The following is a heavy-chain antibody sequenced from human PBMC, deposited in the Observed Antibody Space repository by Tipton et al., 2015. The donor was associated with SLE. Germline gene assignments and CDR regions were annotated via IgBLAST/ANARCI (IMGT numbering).Heavy chain of an antibody. J-gene: IGHJ4*02. D-gene: IGHD4-17*01. V-gene: IGHV4-4*02. CDR1: GDSITSNNW. CDR2: TYHSGST. Sequence: TLSLTCVVSGDSITSNNWWSWVRQPPGKGLEWIGETYHSGSTNYNPSLESRVTISIDKSRNQFSLKLNSVTAADTAVYYCAKDFNYDYPDYNWGQGTLVIVSS. CDR3: AKDFNYDYPDYN.